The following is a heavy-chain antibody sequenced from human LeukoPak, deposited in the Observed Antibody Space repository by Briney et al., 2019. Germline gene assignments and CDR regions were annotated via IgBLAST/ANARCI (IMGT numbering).Heavy chain of an antibody. D-gene: IGHD5-18*01. V-gene: IGHV5-51*03. CDR3: ARIGYSYSAKFDY. CDR1: GYSLTSYW. J-gene: IGHJ4*02. CDR2: IYPGDSDT. Sequence: GESLKISCKGSGYSLTSYWSGWVRQMPGKGLEWIGIIYPGDSDTRYSPSFQGQVTISADKSITTAYLQWSRLKASDTAMYYCARIGYSYSAKFDYWGQGTLVTVSS.